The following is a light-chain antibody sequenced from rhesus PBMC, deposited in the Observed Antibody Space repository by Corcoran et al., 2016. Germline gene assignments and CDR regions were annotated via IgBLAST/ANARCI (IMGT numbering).Light chain of an antibody. CDR2: EIS. Sequence: QAALTQPRSVSGSPGQAVNISCTGTNSDIGGYNYVSWYQQHPGTAPRLMIYEISKRPSGVSDRLSGSKSGNTASLTISGLQAEDEFDYYCCSYAGSYSFIFGVGTRLTV. J-gene: IGLJ1*01. V-gene: IGLV2-32*01. CDR1: NSDIGGYNY. CDR3: CSYAGSYSFI.